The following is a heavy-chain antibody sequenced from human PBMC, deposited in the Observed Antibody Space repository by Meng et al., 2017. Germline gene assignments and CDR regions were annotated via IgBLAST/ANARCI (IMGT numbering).Heavy chain of an antibody. CDR1: GFTFSSIA. CDR2: ISYDGSNK. Sequence: GGGLVTPGGSRRSSCAASGFTFSSIAMHWVRQAPGKGVGWVAVISYDGSNKYYADTVKGRFTISRDNSKNTLYLQMNSLRAEDTAVYYCARDRRGGATTGNFQHWGQGTLVTVSS. J-gene: IGHJ1*01. V-gene: IGHV3-30*04. D-gene: IGHD1-26*01. CDR3: ARDRRGGATTGNFQH.